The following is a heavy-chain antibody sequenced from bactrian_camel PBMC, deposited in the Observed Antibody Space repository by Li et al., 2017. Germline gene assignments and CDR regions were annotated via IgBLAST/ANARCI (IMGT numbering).Heavy chain of an antibody. CDR1: GYTYARSY. CDR3: QKDVLH. J-gene: IGHJ4*01. CDR2: LYYTSNGLCTQ. Sequence: VQLVESGGGSVQTGGSLSLSCVASGYTYARSYMAWFRQVPGKEREGVAALYYTSNGLCTQYFADSVKGRFTISRDSAKNTLYLQLNSLKTGDTAMYYCQKDVLHRGQGTQVTVS. D-gene: IGHD2*01. V-gene: IGHV3S32*01.